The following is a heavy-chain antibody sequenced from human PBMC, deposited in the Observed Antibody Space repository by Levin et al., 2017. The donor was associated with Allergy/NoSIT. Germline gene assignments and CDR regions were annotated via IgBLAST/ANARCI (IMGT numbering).Heavy chain of an antibody. D-gene: IGHD5-18*01. Sequence: GESLKISCAASGFTFTTYAMSWVRQAPGKGLEWVSAVSGSGGSTYYADSVKGRFTISRDNSKNTLYLQMNSLRAEDTAVYYCAKRAVKPETRGYSYGYYFDYWGQGTLVTVSS. CDR1: GFTFTTYA. J-gene: IGHJ4*02. V-gene: IGHV3-23*01. CDR3: AKRAVKPETRGYSYGYYFDY. CDR2: VSGSGGST.